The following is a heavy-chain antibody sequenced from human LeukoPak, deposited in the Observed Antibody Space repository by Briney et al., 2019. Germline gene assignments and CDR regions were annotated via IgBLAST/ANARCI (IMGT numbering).Heavy chain of an antibody. J-gene: IGHJ4*02. V-gene: IGHV4-34*01. CDR2: INHSGST. CDR1: GGSFSGYY. D-gene: IGHD6-13*01. Sequence: SETLSLTCAVYGGSFSGYYWSWLRQPPGKGLEWIGEINHSGSTNYNPSLKSRVTISVDTSKNQFSLKLSSVTAADTAVYYCARDSSSCPLDYWGQGTLVTVSS. CDR3: ARDSSSCPLDY.